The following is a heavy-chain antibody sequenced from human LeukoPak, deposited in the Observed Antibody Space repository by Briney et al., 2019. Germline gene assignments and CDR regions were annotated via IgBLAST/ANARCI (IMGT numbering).Heavy chain of an antibody. Sequence: ASVKVSCKASEYTFTGYYMHWVRQAPGQGLEWMGWINPNSGGTNYAQKFQGRVTMTRDTSISTAYMELSRLRSDDTAVYYCARASGYYGSGSHYYYMDVWGKGTTVTISS. CDR2: INPNSGGT. CDR1: EYTFTGYY. V-gene: IGHV1-2*02. CDR3: ARASGYYGSGSHYYYMDV. D-gene: IGHD3-10*01. J-gene: IGHJ6*03.